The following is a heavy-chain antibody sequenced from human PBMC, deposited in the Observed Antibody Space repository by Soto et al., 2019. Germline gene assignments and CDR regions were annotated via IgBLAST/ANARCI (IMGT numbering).Heavy chain of an antibody. CDR3: AKGGRQWLVTSDFNY. V-gene: IGHV3-30*18. J-gene: IGHJ4*02. CDR1: GFTFSDYA. Sequence: VQLVESGGGVVQPGRSLRLSCAASGFTFSDYAMHWVRQAPGKGLEWVAVVSHDGRNTHYADSVKGRFTISRDSSKNTVSLELTSLRAENMAVYYCAKGGRQWLVTSDFNYWGQGALVTVSS. CDR2: VSHDGRNT. D-gene: IGHD6-19*01.